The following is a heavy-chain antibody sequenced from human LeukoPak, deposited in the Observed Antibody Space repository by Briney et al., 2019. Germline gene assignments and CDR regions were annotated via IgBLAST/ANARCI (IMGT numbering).Heavy chain of an antibody. CDR1: GYTLTELS. J-gene: IGHJ6*02. CDR2: FDPEDGET. D-gene: IGHD3-10*01. Sequence: GASVKVSCKVSGYTLTELSMHWVRQAPGKGLEWMGGFDPEDGETIYAQKFQGRVTMTEDTSTDTAYMELSSLRSEDTAVYYCARDPSLWFDPLNSLYYGMDVWGQGTTVTVSS. V-gene: IGHV1-24*01. CDR3: ARDPSLWFDPLNSLYYGMDV.